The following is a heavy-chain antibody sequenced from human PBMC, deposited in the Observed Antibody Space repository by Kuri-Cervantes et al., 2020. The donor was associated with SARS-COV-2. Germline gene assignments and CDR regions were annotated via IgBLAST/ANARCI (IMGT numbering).Heavy chain of an antibody. J-gene: IGHJ4*02. D-gene: IGHD3-10*01. Sequence: ETLSLTCAASGFTFSSYSMNWVRQAPGKGLEWVSSISSSSSYIYYADSVKGRFTISRDNAKNSLYLQMNSLRAEDTAVYYCARLQITMVRGVDDYWGQGTLVTVSS. CDR1: GFTFSSYS. V-gene: IGHV3-21*04. CDR3: ARLQITMVRGVDDY. CDR2: ISSSSSYI.